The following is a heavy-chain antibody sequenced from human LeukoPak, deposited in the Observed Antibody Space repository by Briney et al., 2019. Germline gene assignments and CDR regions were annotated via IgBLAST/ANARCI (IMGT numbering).Heavy chain of an antibody. V-gene: IGHV4-34*01. Sequence: SETLSLTCAVSGGSFSDYYWTWIRQSPGKGLEWLGEVTHKGSAKYNSSLRSRLSLSVDVSKNQFSLRLTSVTAADTAIYYCAPLTLYQTPADSSGWSRVARGSLDSWGQGTLLTVSS. CDR1: GGSFSDYY. J-gene: IGHJ5*01. CDR3: APLTLYQTPADSSGWSRVARGSLDS. D-gene: IGHD6-25*01. CDR2: VTHKGSA.